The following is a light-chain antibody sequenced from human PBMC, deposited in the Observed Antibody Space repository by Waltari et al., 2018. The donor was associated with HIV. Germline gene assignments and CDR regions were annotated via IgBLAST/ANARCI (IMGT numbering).Light chain of an antibody. CDR3: ATWDASLSAVV. V-gene: IGLV1-51*01. Sequence: QSVLTQPPSVSAAPGQKVTLSCSGNRYNIGDNYVSWHQPVPGKAPKVLMYDNNKRPSGTPARFFGSKSGTSATLDIIGLQTGDEADYYCATWDASLSAVVFGGGTRLTVL. CDR2: DNN. CDR1: RYNIGDNY. J-gene: IGLJ2*01.